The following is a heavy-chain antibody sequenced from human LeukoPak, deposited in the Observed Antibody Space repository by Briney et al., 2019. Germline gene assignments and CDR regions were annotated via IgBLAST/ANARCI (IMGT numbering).Heavy chain of an antibody. D-gene: IGHD2-21*01. J-gene: IGHJ4*02. CDR3: AKLDAYCGGDCYSGFFDY. CDR1: GFTFSSYA. CDR2: ISGSGGST. Sequence: PGGSLRLSCAASGFTFSSYAMSWVRQAPGKGLEWVSAISGSGGSTYYADSVKGRFTISRDNSKDTLYLQMNSLRAEDTAVYYCAKLDAYCGGDCYSGFFDYWGQGTLVTVSS. V-gene: IGHV3-23*01.